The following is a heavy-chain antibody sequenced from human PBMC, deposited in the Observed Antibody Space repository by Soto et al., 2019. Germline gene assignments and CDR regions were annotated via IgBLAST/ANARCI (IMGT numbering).Heavy chain of an antibody. V-gene: IGHV1-3*05. CDR1: GYTFTGYA. Sequence: QVQLVQSGAEEKKPGASVKVSCKASGYTFTGYAMHWVRQAPGQRLEWMGWINAGNGNTKYSQKFQGRVTITRDTSASTAYMKLSSLRTEDTAVFYCARALAVPADFDYWGQGTLVTVSS. D-gene: IGHD6-19*01. J-gene: IGHJ4*02. CDR3: ARALAVPADFDY. CDR2: INAGNGNT.